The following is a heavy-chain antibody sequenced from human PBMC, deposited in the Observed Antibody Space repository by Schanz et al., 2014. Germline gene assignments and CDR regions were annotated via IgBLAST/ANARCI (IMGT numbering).Heavy chain of an antibody. CDR2: IYYGGST. CDR1: GGSISSSTYY. CDR3: ARRRSGSPFDY. V-gene: IGHV4-39*01. J-gene: IGHJ4*02. D-gene: IGHD3-10*01. Sequence: QLQLQESGPGLVKPSETLSLTCTVAGGSISSSTYYWGWIRQPPGKGLEWIGNIYYGGSTHYNLSPKSRVTISVDTPKNHFSLSLSSVTAADTAVYYCARRRSGSPFDYWGQGTLVTVSS.